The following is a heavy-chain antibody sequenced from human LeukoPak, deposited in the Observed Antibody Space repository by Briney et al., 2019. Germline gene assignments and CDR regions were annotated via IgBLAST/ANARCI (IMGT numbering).Heavy chain of an antibody. J-gene: IGHJ6*03. V-gene: IGHV3-23*01. CDR1: GFTFSRNA. CDR3: AKDPVHVAGAGYMDV. D-gene: IGHD6-19*01. Sequence: GGSLRLSCAASGFTFSRNAMSWVRQAPGKGLEWVSGISGSGDTTYYADSVKGRFTISRDNSKNTLYLQMKSLRAEDTALYYCAKDPVHVAGAGYMDVCGKGTTVTVSS. CDR2: ISGSGDTT.